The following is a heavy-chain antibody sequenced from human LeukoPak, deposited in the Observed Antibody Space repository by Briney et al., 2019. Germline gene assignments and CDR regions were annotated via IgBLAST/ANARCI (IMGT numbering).Heavy chain of an antibody. CDR3: ARVSTSGYRDWLDP. V-gene: IGHV1-2*02. CDR1: GYTFSDYY. Sequence: ASVKVSCKTSGYTFSDYYIHWVRQAPGQGLEWMGWIYPKSGGTNSAQKFQGRVTMTRDTSISTAYMELSRLRFDDTAVYYCARVSTSGYRDWLDPWGQGTLVTVSS. J-gene: IGHJ5*02. D-gene: IGHD3-9*01. CDR2: IYPKSGGT.